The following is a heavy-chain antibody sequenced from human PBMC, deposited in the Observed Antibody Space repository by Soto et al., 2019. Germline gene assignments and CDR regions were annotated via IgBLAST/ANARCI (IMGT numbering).Heavy chain of an antibody. Sequence: ASVKVSCKASGYTFASYYIHWVRQAPGQGLEWMGIFNPTGDTASYAQKLQGRVTMTRDTSTGTAYMELGSLRSEDTAVYYCARGGRIVDTGIGYYYYHAMDVWGQGTTVTVSS. J-gene: IGHJ6*02. CDR2: FNPTGDTA. CDR1: GYTFASYY. CDR3: ARGGRIVDTGIGYYYYHAMDV. D-gene: IGHD5-18*01. V-gene: IGHV1-46*01.